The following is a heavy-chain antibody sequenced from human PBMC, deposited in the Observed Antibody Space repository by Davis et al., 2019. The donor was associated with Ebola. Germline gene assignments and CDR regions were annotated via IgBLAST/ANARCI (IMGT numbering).Heavy chain of an antibody. CDR1: GFTFSNSW. CDR3: VRGGSPTAY. V-gene: IGHV3-7*03. CDR2: IKEDGSKE. Sequence: PGGSLRLSCAASGFTFSNSWMSWARQAPGKGLECVAHIKEDGSKEFYVDSVKGRFTISRDNAKSSLYLQMNSPRAEDTAVFYCVRGGSPTAYWGQGTPVTVSS. J-gene: IGHJ1*01.